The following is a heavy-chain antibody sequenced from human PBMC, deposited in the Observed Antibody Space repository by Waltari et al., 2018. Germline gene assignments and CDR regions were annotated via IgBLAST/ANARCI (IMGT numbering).Heavy chain of an antibody. D-gene: IGHD6-13*01. Sequence: QVQLVQSGAEVKKPGSSVKVSCKASGGPFSSYAISWVRQAPGQGLEWRGRIIPILGIANYAQKFQGRVTITADKSTSTAYMELSSLRSEDTAVYYCARDTAAAGYNWFDPWGQGTLVTVSS. J-gene: IGHJ5*02. CDR3: ARDTAAAGYNWFDP. V-gene: IGHV1-69*04. CDR1: GGPFSSYA. CDR2: IIPILGIA.